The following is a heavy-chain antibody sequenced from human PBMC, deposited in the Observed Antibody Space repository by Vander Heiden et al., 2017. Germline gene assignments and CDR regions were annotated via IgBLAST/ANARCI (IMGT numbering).Heavy chain of an antibody. Sequence: PALVKPTETLTLTCTFPGFSLSTSGVGVGWIRQPPGGALEWLGLIFWDDETRYSPFLRNKLSITRGSSEDQVVLTLTNVDPIDTGTYYCAHRFWANGGSYFGYWGQGTLVTVSS. CDR3: AHRFWANGGSYFGY. V-gene: IGHV2-5*02. CDR2: IFWDDET. CDR1: GFSLSTSGVG. J-gene: IGHJ4*02. D-gene: IGHD3-10*01.